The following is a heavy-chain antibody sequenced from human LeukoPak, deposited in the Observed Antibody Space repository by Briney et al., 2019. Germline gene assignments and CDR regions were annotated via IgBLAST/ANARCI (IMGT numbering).Heavy chain of an antibody. J-gene: IGHJ4*02. CDR2: ISYGGSNK. CDR1: GFTFSSYA. V-gene: IGHV3-30-3*01. D-gene: IGHD4-17*01. Sequence: GGSLRLSCAASGFTFSSYAMHWVRQAPGKGLEWVAVISYGGSNKYYADSVKGRFTISRDNSKNTLYLQMNSLRAEDTAVYYCARDQFAEEDYGDYDYWGQGTLVTVSS. CDR3: ARDQFAEEDYGDYDY.